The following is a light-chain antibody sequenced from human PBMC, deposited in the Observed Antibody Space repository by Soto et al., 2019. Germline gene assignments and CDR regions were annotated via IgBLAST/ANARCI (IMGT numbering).Light chain of an antibody. CDR3: RQYGSSPWT. V-gene: IGKV3-20*01. CDR2: GAS. Sequence: EIVLTQSPGTLSLSPGERATLSCRASQSVSSNYFAWYQQKIGQAPRLLIYGASSRPTGIPDRFSGSGSGTDFTLTISRLEPEDSAVYSCRQYGSSPWTFGQGTKVEIK. CDR1: QSVSSNY. J-gene: IGKJ1*01.